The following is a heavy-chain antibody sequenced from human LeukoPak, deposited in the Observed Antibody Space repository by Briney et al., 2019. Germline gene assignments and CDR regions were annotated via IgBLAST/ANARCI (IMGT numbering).Heavy chain of an antibody. Sequence: PGGSLRLSCAASGFTFSSYGMSWVRQAPGKGLEWVSAISGSGGSTYHADSVKGRFTISRDNSKNTLYLQMNSLRAEDTAVYYCAKDHAPVTAFDIWGQGTMVTVSS. V-gene: IGHV3-23*01. CDR2: ISGSGGST. CDR1: GFTFSSYG. J-gene: IGHJ3*02. CDR3: AKDHAPVTAFDI. D-gene: IGHD4-17*01.